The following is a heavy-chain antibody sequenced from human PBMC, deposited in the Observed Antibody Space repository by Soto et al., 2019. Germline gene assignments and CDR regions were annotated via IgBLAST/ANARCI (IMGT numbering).Heavy chain of an antibody. CDR1: GGSISSSSYS. J-gene: IGHJ4*01. CDR2: FYYSGST. CDR3: ARGLWARCYNY. D-gene: IGHD2-8*01. Sequence: SSETLSLTCTVSGGSISSSSYSWGWIRQPPGKGPEWIGTFYYSGSTYYKPSLKSRVTISVDTTKNQFFVMLYSVTAAATAVYYCARGLWARCYNYWGQGTLVTVFS. V-gene: IGHV4-39*01.